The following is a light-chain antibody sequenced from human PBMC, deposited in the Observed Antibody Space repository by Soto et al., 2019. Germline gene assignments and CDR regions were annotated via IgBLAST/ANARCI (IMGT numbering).Light chain of an antibody. V-gene: IGLV2-14*01. CDR2: DVS. CDR3: SSYTSSSTLV. J-gene: IGLJ1*01. CDR1: SSYVGGYNY. Sequence: QSVLTQPAPVSGSPGQSITISCTGTSSYVGGYNYVSWYQQHPGKAPKLTIYDVSNRPSGVSNRFSGSKSGNTASLTISGLQAEDEADYYCSSYTSSSTLVFGTGTKVTVL.